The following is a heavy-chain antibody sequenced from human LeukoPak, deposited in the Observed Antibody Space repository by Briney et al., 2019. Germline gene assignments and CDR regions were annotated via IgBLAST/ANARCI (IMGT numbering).Heavy chain of an antibody. J-gene: IGHJ4*02. CDR1: GGSLSGYY. CDR2: IYCSGST. Sequence: SGALCLACAVSGGSLSGYYWSWIRQPPGKGLEWVCYIYCSGSTIYNPYLKSQVNISVVTAKNQSSLKLTCVTAADTALNYCARGAVAGDYWGQGSLVT. V-gene: IGHV4-59*01. CDR3: ARGAVAGDY. D-gene: IGHD6-19*01.